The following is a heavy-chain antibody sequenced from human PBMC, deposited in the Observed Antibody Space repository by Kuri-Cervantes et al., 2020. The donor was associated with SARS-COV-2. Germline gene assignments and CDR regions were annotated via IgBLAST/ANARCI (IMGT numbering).Heavy chain of an antibody. Sequence: GGPLRLSCAASGFTVSSNYMSWVRQAPGKGLEWVSVIYSGGSTYYADSVKGRFTISRDNSKNTLYLQMNSLRAEDTAVYYCARSEEGKMGWFDPWGQGTLVTVSS. CDR1: GFTVSSNY. D-gene: IGHD5-24*01. J-gene: IGHJ5*02. CDR3: ARSEEGKMGWFDP. CDR2: IYSGGST. V-gene: IGHV3-66*01.